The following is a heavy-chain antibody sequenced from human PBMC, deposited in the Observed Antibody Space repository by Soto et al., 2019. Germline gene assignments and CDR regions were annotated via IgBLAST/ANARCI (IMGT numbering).Heavy chain of an antibody. J-gene: IGHJ6*03. CDR1: GDSVSSNSAA. D-gene: IGHD4-4*01. Sequence: SQTLSLTCAISGDSVSSNSAAWNWIRQSPSRGLEWLGRTYYRSKWYNDYVVSVKSRVTISVDTSKNQFSLKLSSVTAADTAVYYCARGTTVTTKLYYYYYYMDVWGKGTTVTVSS. CDR3: ARGTTVTTKLYYYYYYMDV. V-gene: IGHV6-1*01. CDR2: TYYRSKWYN.